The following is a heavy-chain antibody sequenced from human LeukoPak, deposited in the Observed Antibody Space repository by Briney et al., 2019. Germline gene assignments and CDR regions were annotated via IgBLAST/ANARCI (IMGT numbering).Heavy chain of an antibody. Sequence: PGGSLRLSCAASGFTFSDFPMIWVRQAPGKGLEWVSTIFPSSVEIHYADSVKGRFTISRDNAKNSLYLQMNSLRVEDTAVYYCARGASELFRLVDVWGKGTTVTVSS. CDR2: IFPSSVEI. D-gene: IGHD2-21*01. CDR3: ARGASELFRLVDV. V-gene: IGHV3-21*01. J-gene: IGHJ6*04. CDR1: GFTFSDFP.